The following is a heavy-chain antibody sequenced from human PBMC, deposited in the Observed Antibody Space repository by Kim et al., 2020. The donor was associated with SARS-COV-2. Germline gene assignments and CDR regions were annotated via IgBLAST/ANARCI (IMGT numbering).Heavy chain of an antibody. CDR1: GFTFSSYS. V-gene: IGHV3-48*04. CDR3: ASTQLWSRNAYSSGWYIDY. J-gene: IGHJ4*02. Sequence: GGSLRLSCAASGFTFSSYSMNWVRQAPGKGLEWVSYISSSSSTIYYADSVKGRFTISRDNAKNSLYLQMNSLRAEDTAVYYCASTQLWSRNAYSSGWYIDYWGQGTLVTVSS. CDR2: ISSSSSTI. D-gene: IGHD6-19*01.